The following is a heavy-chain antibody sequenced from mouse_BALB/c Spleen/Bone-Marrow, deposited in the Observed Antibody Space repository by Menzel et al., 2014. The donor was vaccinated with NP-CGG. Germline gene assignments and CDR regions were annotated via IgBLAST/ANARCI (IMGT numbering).Heavy chain of an antibody. V-gene: IGHV1S127*01. CDR3: SYGSRAY. CDR1: GYSFTSYW. Sequence: VQLQQSGPQLVRPGASVKISCKASGYSFTSYWLRWVKQRPGQGLEWIGMIDPSDSETRLNQKFKDKATLTVDKSSSTAYMQLSSPTSEDSALYYCSYGSRAYWGQGTLVTVSA. J-gene: IGHJ3*01. CDR2: IDPSDSET. D-gene: IGHD1-1*01.